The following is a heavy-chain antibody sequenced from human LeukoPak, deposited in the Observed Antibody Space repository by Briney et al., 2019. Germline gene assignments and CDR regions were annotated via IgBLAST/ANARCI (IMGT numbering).Heavy chain of an antibody. CDR1: RFNFENYA. V-gene: IGHV3-23*01. J-gene: IGHJ1*01. D-gene: IGHD2-15*01. Sequence: GGSLRLSCAASRFNFENYAMSWVRQAPGKGLEWVSFISGSGISIYLADSVRGRFTISRDNSHNTLYLHMNSLRAEDTAVYYCVKDRYCSVSSCVSRYLQSWGQGTLVAVSS. CDR3: VKDRYCSVSSCVSRYLQS. CDR2: ISGSGISI.